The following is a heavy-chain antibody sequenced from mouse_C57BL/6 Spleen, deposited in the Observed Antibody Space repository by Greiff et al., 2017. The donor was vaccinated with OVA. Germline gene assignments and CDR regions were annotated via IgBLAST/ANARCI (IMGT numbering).Heavy chain of an antibody. D-gene: IGHD1-1*01. J-gene: IGHJ2*01. CDR3: ARNEGGSSLYYFDY. Sequence: VQRVESGPGLVAPSQSLSITCTVSGFSLTSYAISWVRQPPGKGLEWLGVIWTGGGTNYNSALKSRLSISKDNSKSQVFLKMNSLQTDDTARYYCARNEGGSSLYYFDYWGQGTTLTVSS. CDR1: GFSLTSYA. CDR2: IWTGGGT. V-gene: IGHV2-9-1*01.